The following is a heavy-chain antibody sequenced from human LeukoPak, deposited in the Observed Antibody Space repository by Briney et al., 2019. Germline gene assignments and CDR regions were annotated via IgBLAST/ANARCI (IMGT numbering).Heavy chain of an antibody. D-gene: IGHD4-17*01. CDR3: AKLPYGDYNHH. V-gene: IGHV3-74*01. CDR1: GFILSSYW. CDR2: ITSDGSST. J-gene: IGHJ5*02. Sequence: GGSLRLSCAASGFILSSYWMHWVRQAPGKGLVWVSRITSDGSSTIYADSVKGRFTSSRDNAKNTLYLQMNSLRAEDTAVYYCAKLPYGDYNHHWGQGTLVTVSS.